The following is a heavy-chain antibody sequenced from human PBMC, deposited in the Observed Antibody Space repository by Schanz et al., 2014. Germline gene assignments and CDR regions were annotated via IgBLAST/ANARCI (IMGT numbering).Heavy chain of an antibody. CDR1: GFIFSNSW. Sequence: EVQLVESGGGLVQPGGSLRLSCAASGFIFSNSWMSWVRQAPGKGLEWVANIKQDGSEKYYVDSVKGRFTISRDNAKNSLYLQMNSLRAEDTAVYYCAKSRMTAANYFDYWGQGTLVDVSS. J-gene: IGHJ4*02. CDR2: IKQDGSEK. D-gene: IGHD6-13*01. CDR3: AKSRMTAANYFDY. V-gene: IGHV3-7*03.